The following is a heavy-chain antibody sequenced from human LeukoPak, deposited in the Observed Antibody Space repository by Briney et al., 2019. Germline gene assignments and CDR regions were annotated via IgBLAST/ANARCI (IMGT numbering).Heavy chain of an antibody. CDR3: ARRGARGYSGYSAF. J-gene: IGHJ4*02. D-gene: IGHD5-12*01. CDR2: INHSGST. Sequence: SETLSLTCTVSGGSISSSSYYWGWIRQPPGKGLEWIGEINHSGSTNYNPSLKSRVTISVDTSKNQFSLKLSSVTAADTAVYYCARRGARGYSGYSAFWSQGTLVTVSS. CDR1: GGSISSSSYY. V-gene: IGHV4-39*07.